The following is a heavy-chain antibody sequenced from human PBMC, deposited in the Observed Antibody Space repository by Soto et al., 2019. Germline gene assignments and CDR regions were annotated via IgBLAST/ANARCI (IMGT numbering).Heavy chain of an antibody. CDR1: GFTFSSSG. V-gene: IGHV3-23*01. J-gene: IGHJ4*02. D-gene: IGHD3-10*01. CDR2: IGGSGGST. Sequence: EVQLLESGGGLVQPGGSLRLSCAASGFTFSSSGMSWVRQAPGKGLEWVSAIGGSGGSTYYADSVKGRFTISRDNSGNTLYLQMNSLRGEDTAVYHCAKDLLVRGVIKPLDYWGQGTLVIVSS. CDR3: AKDLLVRGVIKPLDY.